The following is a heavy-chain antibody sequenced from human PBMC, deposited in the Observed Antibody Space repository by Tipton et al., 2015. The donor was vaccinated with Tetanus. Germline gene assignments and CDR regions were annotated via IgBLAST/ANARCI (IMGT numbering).Heavy chain of an antibody. J-gene: IGHJ5*02. V-gene: IGHV4-31*03. CDR2: IYYSGDT. Sequence: TLSLTCTVSGDSISRGGYFWDWVPQPPGKGPGGVGFIYYSGDTYYNPSLKSRLSMSVDTSKNQFSLNLTSVTAADTAVYYCARDQGGGRVVRLNWLDPWGQGTLVTVSS. D-gene: IGHD6-6*01. CDR3: ARDQGGGRVVRLNWLDP. CDR1: GDSISRGGYF.